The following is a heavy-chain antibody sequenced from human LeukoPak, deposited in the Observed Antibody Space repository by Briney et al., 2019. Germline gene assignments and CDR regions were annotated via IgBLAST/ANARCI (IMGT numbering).Heavy chain of an antibody. V-gene: IGHV7-4-1*02. CDR3: ARAYITIFGVVTPVVDY. Sequence: ASVKVSCKASGYTFTSYAMNWVRQAPGQGLEWMGWINTNTGNPTYAQGFTGRFVFSLDTSVSTAYLQTSSLKAEDTAVYYCARAYITIFGVVTPVVDYWGQGTLVTVSS. J-gene: IGHJ4*02. CDR1: GYTFTSYA. CDR2: INTNTGNP. D-gene: IGHD3-3*01.